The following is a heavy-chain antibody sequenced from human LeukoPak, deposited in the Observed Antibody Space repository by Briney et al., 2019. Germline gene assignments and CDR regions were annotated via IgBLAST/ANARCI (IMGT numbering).Heavy chain of an antibody. Sequence: GGSLRLSCAASGFTFSSYWMSWVRQAPGKGLVWVTNIKQDGSEKYYVDSVKGRFTISRDNAKNALYLQMNSLRAEDTAVYYCARVGPLRWELRRGDAFDIWGQGTMVTVSS. CDR3: ARVGPLRWELRRGDAFDI. V-gene: IGHV3-7*01. CDR2: IKQDGSEK. D-gene: IGHD1-26*01. CDR1: GFTFSSYW. J-gene: IGHJ3*02.